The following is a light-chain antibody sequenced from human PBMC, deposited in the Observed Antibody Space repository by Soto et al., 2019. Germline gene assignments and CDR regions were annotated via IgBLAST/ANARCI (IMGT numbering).Light chain of an antibody. V-gene: IGKV1-5*01. CDR3: XXXXXXSX. Sequence: DIQMTQSASTRSASVVDSVTITCRASQTIRSWLAWYQQKPGKAPNPLIYDASSLKSGVPARFRGSGSGTEFTLSISSLHPDDFAXXXXXXXXXXSXFXQGTRREIK. J-gene: IGKJ5*01. CDR2: DAS. CDR1: QTIRSW.